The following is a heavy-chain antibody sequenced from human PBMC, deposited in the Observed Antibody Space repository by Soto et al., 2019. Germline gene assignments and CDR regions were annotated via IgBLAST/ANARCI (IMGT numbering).Heavy chain of an antibody. CDR2: IIPIFGTA. CDR1: GYTFTSYG. Sequence: SVKVFCKASGYTFTSYGISWVRQAPGQGLEWMGGIIPIFGTANYAQKFQGRVTITADESTSTAYMELSSLRSEDTAVYYCSRLYGDGDYFDYWGQGTLVTVSS. CDR3: SRLYGDGDYFDY. V-gene: IGHV1-69*13. D-gene: IGHD4-17*01. J-gene: IGHJ4*02.